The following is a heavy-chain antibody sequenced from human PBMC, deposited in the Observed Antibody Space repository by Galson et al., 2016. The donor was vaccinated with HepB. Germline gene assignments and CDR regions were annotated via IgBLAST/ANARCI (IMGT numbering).Heavy chain of an antibody. V-gene: IGHV3-30-3*01. CDR2: ISYDGTNN. D-gene: IGHD6-25*01. Sequence: SLRLSCAASGFTFTNFAMHWVRQAPGKGLEWLAVISYDGTNNYYAASVKGRFTISRDNSRSSVYLQMNGLKADDTAVYYCTRTGLAADFDHWGRGILVTVSS. CDR1: GFTFTNFA. J-gene: IGHJ4*02. CDR3: TRTGLAADFDH.